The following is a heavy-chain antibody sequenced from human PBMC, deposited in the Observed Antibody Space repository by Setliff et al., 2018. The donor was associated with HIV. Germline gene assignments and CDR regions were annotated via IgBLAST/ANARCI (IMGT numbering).Heavy chain of an antibody. CDR1: GFTFSSYS. CDR3: ARDMYSSGWPSFDY. J-gene: IGHJ4*02. D-gene: IGHD6-19*01. V-gene: IGHV3-21*01. Sequence: GGSLRLSCEGSGFTFSSYSMNWVRQAPGKGLEWVSSISSSSSYIYYADSVKGRFTISRDNAKNSLYLQMNSLRAEDTAVYYCARDMYSSGWPSFDYWGQGTLVTVSS. CDR2: ISSSSSYI.